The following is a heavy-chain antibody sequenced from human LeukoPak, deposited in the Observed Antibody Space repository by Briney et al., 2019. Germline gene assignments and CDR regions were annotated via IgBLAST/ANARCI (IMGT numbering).Heavy chain of an antibody. Sequence: SETLSLTCTVSDGSISNYYWSWIRQPPGKGLEWIGYVHYTGNTNYNPSLKSRLTISVDTSKNQFSLKLSSVTAAHTAVYYCARESRREGYRFDYWGQGTLVTVSS. CDR1: DGSISNYY. V-gene: IGHV4-59*01. CDR2: VHYTGNT. CDR3: ARESRREGYRFDY. J-gene: IGHJ4*02. D-gene: IGHD5-24*01.